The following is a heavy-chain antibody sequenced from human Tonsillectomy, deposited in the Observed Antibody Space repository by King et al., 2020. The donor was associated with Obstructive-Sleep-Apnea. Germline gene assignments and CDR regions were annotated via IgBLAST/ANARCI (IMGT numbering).Heavy chain of an antibody. Sequence: QLQESGPGLVKPSETLSLTCTVSGGSVTSGNYYWSWIRQPPGKGLEWIGYISYNGTAYYNPSLKSRVTISVDTSKNQFSLMLTSMTAADTAVYFCAGVPYGGQGILVTVSS. D-gene: IGHD2-2*01. J-gene: IGHJ4*02. CDR2: ISYNGTA. V-gene: IGHV4-61*01. CDR1: GGSVTSGNYY. CDR3: AGVPY.